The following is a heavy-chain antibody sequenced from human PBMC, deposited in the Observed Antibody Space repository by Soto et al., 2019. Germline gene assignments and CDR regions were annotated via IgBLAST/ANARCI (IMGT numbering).Heavy chain of an antibody. CDR3: ARGGRSGWLGFHS. J-gene: IGHJ4*02. CDR2: IYFTGGT. Sequence: QVQLQESGPGLVKPSQTLSLTCTVSGGSIGSGTYYWNWIRQHPGKGLEWIGYIYFTGGTYYNPFLHRRVSMSRDTSQNQFSLELDSVTAADTAVYYCARGGRSGWLGFHSWGQGTLVTVSS. CDR1: GGSIGSGTYY. D-gene: IGHD6-19*01. V-gene: IGHV4-31*03.